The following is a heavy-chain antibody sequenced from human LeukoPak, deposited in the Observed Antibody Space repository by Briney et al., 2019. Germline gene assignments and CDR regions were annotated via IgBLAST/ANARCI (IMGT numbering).Heavy chain of an antibody. CDR1: GFTFSSYW. Sequence: GGSLRLSCAPSGFTFSSYWMHWVRQAPGKGLVWVSHINSDGRSTNYADSVKGRFTNSRENAKNTLFLQMNSLRAEDTAVYYCASPVLVWSDAFDIWGQGTVVTVTS. J-gene: IGHJ3*02. D-gene: IGHD3-10*01. V-gene: IGHV3-74*01. CDR2: INSDGRST. CDR3: ASPVLVWSDAFDI.